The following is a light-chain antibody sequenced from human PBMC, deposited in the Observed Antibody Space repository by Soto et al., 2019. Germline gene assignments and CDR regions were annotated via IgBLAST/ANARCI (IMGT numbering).Light chain of an antibody. CDR2: DVS. J-gene: IGLJ2*01. CDR1: SSDVGGYNY. V-gene: IGLV2-11*01. CDR3: CSYAGSYTVV. Sequence: QSALTQPRSVSGSPGQSVTISCTGTSSDVGGYNYVSWYQQHPGKAPKLMIYDVSKRPSGVPDRFSGSKSGNTASLTISGPPAEDEGDYYCCSYAGSYTVVFGGGTKLTVL.